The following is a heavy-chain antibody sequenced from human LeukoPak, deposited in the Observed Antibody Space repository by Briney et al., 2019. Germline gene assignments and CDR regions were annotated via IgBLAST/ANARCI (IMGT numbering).Heavy chain of an antibody. V-gene: IGHV1-2*02. J-gene: IGHJ4*02. CDR1: GYTFTGYY. Sequence: ASVKVSCKASGYTFTGYYMHWVRQAPGQGLEWMGWINPDSGGTNYAQKFQGRVTMTRDTSISTAHLQWSSLKASDTAMYYCARRTTGTKWFDYWGQGTLVTVSS. CDR2: INPDSGGT. CDR3: ARRTTGTKWFDY. D-gene: IGHD1-1*01.